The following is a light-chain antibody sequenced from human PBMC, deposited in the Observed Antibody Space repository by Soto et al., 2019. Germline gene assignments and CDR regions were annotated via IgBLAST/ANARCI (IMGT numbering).Light chain of an antibody. CDR3: CVYAGCPAGV. CDR2: DVS. CDR1: SIDVGGYNY. V-gene: IGLV2-11*01. Sequence: QSALTQPRSVSGSPGQSVTISCTGTSIDVGGYNYVSWYQQHPGKAPKLMIYDVSKRPSGVPVRFSSSMSGNTASLTISGLQAEDEAVYDCCVYAGCPAGVLGGGTKLTVL. J-gene: IGLJ2*01.